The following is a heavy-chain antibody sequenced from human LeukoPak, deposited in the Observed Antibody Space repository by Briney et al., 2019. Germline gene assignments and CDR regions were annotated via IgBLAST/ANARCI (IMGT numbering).Heavy chain of an antibody. V-gene: IGHV3-33*06. J-gene: IGHJ4*02. Sequence: GGSLRLSCAASGFTFSSYGMHWVRQAPGKGLEWVAVIWYDGSNKYYADSVKGRFTISRDNSKNTLYLQMNSLRAEDTAVYYCAKTSGYDSLRYYFDYWGQGTLVTVSS. D-gene: IGHD5-12*01. CDR2: IWYDGSNK. CDR3: AKTSGYDSLRYYFDY. CDR1: GFTFSSYG.